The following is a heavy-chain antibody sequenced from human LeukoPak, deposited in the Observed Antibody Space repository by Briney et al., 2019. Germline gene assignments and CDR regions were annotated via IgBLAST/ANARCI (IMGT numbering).Heavy chain of an antibody. CDR1: GFTFSSNA. Sequence: TGGSLRLSCAASGFTFSSNAISWVRQAPGKGLEWVSSISGGGTGTFYADSVKGRFTASRDNSKNTLYLQMNSLRADDTAVYYCAKGEKMGSSGWYRINFDYWGQGTLVTVSS. J-gene: IGHJ4*02. D-gene: IGHD6-19*01. CDR2: ISGGGTGT. V-gene: IGHV3-23*01. CDR3: AKGEKMGSSGWYRINFDY.